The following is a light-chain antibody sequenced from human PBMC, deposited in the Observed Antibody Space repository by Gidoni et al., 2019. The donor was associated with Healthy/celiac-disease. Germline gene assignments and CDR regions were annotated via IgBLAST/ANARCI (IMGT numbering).Light chain of an antibody. Sequence: EIVLTQSPGTLSLSPGERATLSCRASQSVSSSYLAWYQQKPGQAPRLLIYGASSRATGIPDRFSGTGSGTDFTLTISRLEPEDFAVYYCQQCGSSPPMCSFGQGTKLEIK. V-gene: IGKV3-20*01. CDR1: QSVSSSY. J-gene: IGKJ2*04. CDR3: QQCGSSPPMCS. CDR2: GAS.